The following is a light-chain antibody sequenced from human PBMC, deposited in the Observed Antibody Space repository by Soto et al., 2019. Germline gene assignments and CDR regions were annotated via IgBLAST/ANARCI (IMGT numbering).Light chain of an antibody. CDR3: QVWDSASDHVV. J-gene: IGLJ2*01. Sequence: SFELTQSPSVSAAPGKTARITCGGNDIATKSVHWYLQKPGQAPVLVIYYDGDRPSGVPERFSGSNSENTATLTISRVEAGDEADYYCQVWDSASDHVVFGGGTKLTVL. V-gene: IGLV3-21*04. CDR2: YDG. CDR1: DIATKS.